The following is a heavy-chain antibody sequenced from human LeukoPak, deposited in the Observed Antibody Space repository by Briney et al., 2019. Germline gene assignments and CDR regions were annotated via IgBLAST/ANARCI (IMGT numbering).Heavy chain of an antibody. CDR1: GGSISSYY. Sequence: SETLSLTCTVSGGSISSYYWSWIRQPPGKGLEWIGYIYYSGSTNYNPSLKSRVTISVDTSKNQFSLKLSSVTAADTAVYYCARDIDPAGEHWFDPWGQATLVTVSS. V-gene: IGHV4-59*01. D-gene: IGHD3-10*01. J-gene: IGHJ5*02. CDR3: ARDIDPAGEHWFDP. CDR2: IYYSGST.